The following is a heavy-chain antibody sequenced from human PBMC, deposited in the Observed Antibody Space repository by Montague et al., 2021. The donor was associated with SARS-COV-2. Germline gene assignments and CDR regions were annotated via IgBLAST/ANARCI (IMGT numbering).Heavy chain of an antibody. D-gene: IGHD3/OR15-3a*01. J-gene: IGHJ6*02. CDR1: GFTFSSYE. V-gene: IGHV3-48*03. CDR2: ISSSGSTI. CDR3: ARGASDWLLWGYGMDV. Sequence: SLRLSCSASGFTFSSYEMNWVRQAPGKGLEWVSYISSSGSTIYYXDSVKGRFIISRDNAKNSLYLQMNSLRVEDTAVYYCARGASDWLLWGYGMDVWGQGTTVTVSS.